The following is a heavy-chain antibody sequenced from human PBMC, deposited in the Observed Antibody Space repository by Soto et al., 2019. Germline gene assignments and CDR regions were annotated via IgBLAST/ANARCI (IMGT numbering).Heavy chain of an antibody. CDR3: ARVCCRDCHHGMDV. V-gene: IGHV4-31*03. J-gene: IGHJ6*02. CDR1: GGSISSGGYY. Sequence: QVQLQESGPGLVKPSQTLSLTCTVSGGSISSGGYYWSWIRQHPGKGLEWIAYIYYSGTTYYNPSLKGRVTLSVYTSKTQFSLKRGSVPAADTAVYYCARVCCRDCHHGMDVGGQGTTFTVSS. D-gene: IGHD2-21*02. CDR2: IYYSGTT.